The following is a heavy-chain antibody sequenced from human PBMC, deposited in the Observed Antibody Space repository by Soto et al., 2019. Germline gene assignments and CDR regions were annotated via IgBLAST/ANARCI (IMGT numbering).Heavy chain of an antibody. CDR1: GFTFSTYG. CDR3: ARDYLAISHRVIDY. CDR2: IWYNGSNT. V-gene: IGHV3-33*08. Sequence: GGSLRLSCAASGFTFSTYGMAWVRQAPGKGLEWVAVIWYNGSNTYYADPVKGRFNISRDNSKNTLYLHMNSLRAEDTAVYYCARDYLAISHRVIDYSGQRLLVSVYS. D-gene: IGHD2-8*01. J-gene: IGHJ4*02.